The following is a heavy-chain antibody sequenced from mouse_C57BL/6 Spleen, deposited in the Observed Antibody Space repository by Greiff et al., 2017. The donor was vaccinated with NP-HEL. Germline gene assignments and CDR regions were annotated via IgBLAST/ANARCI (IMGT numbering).Heavy chain of an antibody. CDR2: IWSGGST. Sequence: VKLVESGPGLVQPSQSLSITCTVSGFSLTSYGVHWVRQSPGKGLEWLGVIWSGGSTDYNAAFISRLSISKDNSKSQVFFKMNSLQADETAIYYCARNHYDYDVGYFDYWGQGTTLTVSS. CDR3: ARNHYDYDVGYFDY. D-gene: IGHD2-4*01. J-gene: IGHJ2*01. V-gene: IGHV2-2*01. CDR1: GFSLTSYG.